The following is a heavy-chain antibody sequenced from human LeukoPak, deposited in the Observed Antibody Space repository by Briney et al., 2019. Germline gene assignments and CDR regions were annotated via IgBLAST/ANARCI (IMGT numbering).Heavy chain of an antibody. CDR1: GGSTSSGNYY. D-gene: IGHD3-9*01. J-gene: IGHJ5*02. V-gene: IGHV4-39*07. CDR3: ARDQRGLRYFDWLGNWFDP. Sequence: SETLSLNCTVSGGSTSSGNYYWSWIRQPAGKGLEWIGRIYYSGSTYYNPSLKSRVTISVDTSKNQFSLKLSSVTAADTAVYYCARDQRGLRYFDWLGNWFDPWGQGTLVTVSS. CDR2: IYYSGST.